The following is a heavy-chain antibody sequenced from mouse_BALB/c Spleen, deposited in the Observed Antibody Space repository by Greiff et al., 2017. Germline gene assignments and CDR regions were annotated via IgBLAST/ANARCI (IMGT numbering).Heavy chain of an antibody. V-gene: IGHV5-12-2*01. Sequence: EVNLVESGGGLVQPGGSLKLSCAASGFTFSSYTMSWVRQTPEKRLEWVAYISNGGGSTYYPDTVKGRFTISRDNAKNTLYLQMSSLKSEDTAMYYCAREGLVSLYYAMDYWGQGTSVTVSS. J-gene: IGHJ4*01. CDR3: AREGLVSLYYAMDY. D-gene: IGHD2-2*01. CDR1: GFTFSSYT. CDR2: ISNGGGST.